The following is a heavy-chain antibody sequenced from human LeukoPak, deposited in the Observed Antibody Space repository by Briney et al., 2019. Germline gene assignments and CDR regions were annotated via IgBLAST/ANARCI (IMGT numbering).Heavy chain of an antibody. CDR2: INPSGGST. CDR3: ARARGGGYNNNWFDP. D-gene: IGHD3-16*01. CDR1: GYTFTSYY. J-gene: IGHJ5*02. V-gene: IGHV1-46*01. Sequence: GASVKVSCKASGYTFTSYYMHWVRQAPGQGLEWMGIINPSGGSTSYAQKFQGRVTMTRDTSTSTVYMELSSLRSEDTAVYYCARARGGGYNNNWFDPWGQGTLVTVCS.